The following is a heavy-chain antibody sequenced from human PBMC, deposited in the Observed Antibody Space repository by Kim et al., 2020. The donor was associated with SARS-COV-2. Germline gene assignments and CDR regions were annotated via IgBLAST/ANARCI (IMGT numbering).Heavy chain of an antibody. CDR3: ARHLRNWYFDL. J-gene: IGHJ2*01. Sequence: HHNPSLKGQVPISVDTSKKQFSLGLSSVTAADAAVYYCARHLRNWYFDLWGRGTLVTVSS. V-gene: IGHV4-39*01.